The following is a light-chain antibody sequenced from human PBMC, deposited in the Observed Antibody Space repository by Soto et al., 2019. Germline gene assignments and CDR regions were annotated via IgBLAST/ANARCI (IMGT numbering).Light chain of an antibody. J-gene: IGKJ1*01. V-gene: IGKV3-15*01. CDR3: QQYNNWPPWT. CDR1: QSVSSN. CDR2: GAS. Sequence: IVVTQSPATLSVSQGERATLSCRGSQSVSSNLAWYQQKPGQAPRLLIYGASTRATGIPARFSGSGSGTEFTLTISSLQSEDFAVYYCQQYNNWPPWTFGQGTKVDIK.